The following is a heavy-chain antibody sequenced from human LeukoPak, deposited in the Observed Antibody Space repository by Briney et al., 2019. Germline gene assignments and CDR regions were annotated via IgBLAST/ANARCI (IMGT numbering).Heavy chain of an antibody. CDR1: GYTFTSYY. J-gene: IGHJ5*02. CDR2: INPSGGST. V-gene: IGHV1-46*01. CDR3: ARDVLLVPRWFDP. Sequence: EASVKVSCTASGYTFTSYYMHWVRQAPGQGLEWMGIINPSGGSTSYTQKSQGRVTMTRDTSTSTVYMELSSLRSEDTAVYYCARDVLLVPRWFDPWGQGTLVTVSS. D-gene: IGHD6-13*01.